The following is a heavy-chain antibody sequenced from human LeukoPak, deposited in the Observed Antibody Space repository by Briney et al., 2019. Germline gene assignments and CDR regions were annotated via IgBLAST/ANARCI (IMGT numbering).Heavy chain of an antibody. CDR3: ARDYYGSGSYYCYY. D-gene: IGHD3-10*01. CDR1: GYTFTSYG. CDR2: IIPIFGTA. V-gene: IGHV1-69*13. Sequence: GASVKVSCKASGYTFTSYGISWVRQAPGQGLEWMGGIIPIFGTANYAQKFQGRVTITADESTSTAYMELSSLRSEDTAVYYCARDYYGSGSYYCYYWGQGTLVTVSS. J-gene: IGHJ4*02.